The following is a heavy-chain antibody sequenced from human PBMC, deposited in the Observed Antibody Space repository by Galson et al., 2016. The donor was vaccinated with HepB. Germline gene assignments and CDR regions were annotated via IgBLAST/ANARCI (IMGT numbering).Heavy chain of an antibody. CDR3: ARDRDSARYSFDF. Sequence: SLRLSCAASGFNFNTFNMNWVRQVPGKGLQWVSSITPDSKYIYYADSMKGRFTISRDNTKNSLYLQMNTLRAEDTAVYFCARDRDSARYSFDFWGQGALVTVSS. CDR2: ITPDSKYI. D-gene: IGHD3-10*01. CDR1: GFNFNTFN. J-gene: IGHJ4*02. V-gene: IGHV3-21*01.